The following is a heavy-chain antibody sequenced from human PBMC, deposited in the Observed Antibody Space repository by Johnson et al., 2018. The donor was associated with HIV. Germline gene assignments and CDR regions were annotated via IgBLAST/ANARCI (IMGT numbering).Heavy chain of an antibody. V-gene: IGHV3-NL1*01. D-gene: IGHD3-10*01. CDR2: IYSGGST. CDR1: GFTFSSYG. Sequence: QVQLVESGGGVVQPGGSLRLSCAASGFTFSSYGMHWVRQAPGKGLEWVSVIYSGGSTFYAYPVQGRFTISRDNSKNTLYLQMNSLRTEDTAVYYCARGLLWFGELLEAFDIWGQGTMVTVSS. J-gene: IGHJ3*02. CDR3: ARGLLWFGELLEAFDI.